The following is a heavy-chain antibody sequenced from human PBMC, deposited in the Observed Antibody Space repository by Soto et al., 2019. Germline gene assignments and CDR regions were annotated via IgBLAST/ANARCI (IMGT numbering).Heavy chain of an antibody. D-gene: IGHD2-15*01. CDR3: PRGGYCSGGSCQRPGVDY. Sequence: QVQLVQSGAEVKKPGASVKVSCKASGYTFTSYAMHWVRQAPGQRLEWMGWINAGNGNTKYSQKFQGRVTITRDPSASTGYMELSSLRSEDTAVYYCPRGGYCSGGSCQRPGVDYWGQGTLVTVSS. J-gene: IGHJ4*02. CDR2: INAGNGNT. V-gene: IGHV1-3*01. CDR1: GYTFTSYA.